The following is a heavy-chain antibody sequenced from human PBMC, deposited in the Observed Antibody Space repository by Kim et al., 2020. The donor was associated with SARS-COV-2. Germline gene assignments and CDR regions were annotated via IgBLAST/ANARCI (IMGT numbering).Heavy chain of an antibody. Sequence: SETLSLTCTVSGGSISSSSYYWGWIRQPPGKGLEWIGNMYYSGRTYYNPSLKSRVTISVDTSKNQFSLKLSSVTAADTAVYYCARQVTIFGVVFLLLPYYFDFWGQGTLVTVSS. CDR2: MYYSGRT. CDR1: GGSISSSSYY. J-gene: IGHJ4*02. CDR3: ARQVTIFGVVFLLLPYYFDF. V-gene: IGHV4-39*01. D-gene: IGHD3-3*01.